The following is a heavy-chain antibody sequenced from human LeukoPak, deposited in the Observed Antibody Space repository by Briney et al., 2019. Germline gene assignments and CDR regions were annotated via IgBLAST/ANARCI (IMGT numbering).Heavy chain of an antibody. CDR1: GFTFSSYG. CDR3: AKSPYYDSSGHFDY. CDR2: IRYDESNK. J-gene: IGHJ4*02. D-gene: IGHD3-22*01. Sequence: PGGSLRLSCAASGFTFSSYGMHWVRQAPGKGLEWVAFIRYDESNKYYADSVKGRFTISRDNSKNTLYLQMNSLRAEDTAVYYCAKSPYYDSSGHFDYWGQGTLVTVSS. V-gene: IGHV3-30*02.